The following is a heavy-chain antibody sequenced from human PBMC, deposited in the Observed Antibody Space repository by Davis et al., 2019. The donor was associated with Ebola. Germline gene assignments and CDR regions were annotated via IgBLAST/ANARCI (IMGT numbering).Heavy chain of an antibody. CDR2: INHSGST. CDR1: GGSFSGYY. V-gene: IGHV4-34*01. CDR3: ASVRDLGGYSYGFDFDY. Sequence: MPGGSLRLSCAVYGGSFSGYYWSWIRQPPGKGLEWIGEINHSGSTNYNPSLKSRVTISVDTSKNQFSLKLSSVTAADTAVYYCASVRDLGGYSYGFDFDYWGQGTLVTVSS. D-gene: IGHD5-18*01. J-gene: IGHJ4*02.